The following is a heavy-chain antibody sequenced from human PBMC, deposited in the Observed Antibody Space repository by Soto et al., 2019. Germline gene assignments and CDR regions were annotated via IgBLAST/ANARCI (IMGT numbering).Heavy chain of an antibody. J-gene: IGHJ4*02. Sequence: ASVKVSCKASGYTFTSYYMHWVRQAPGQGLEWMGIISPSVGSTSYAQKFQGRVTMTRGTSTRKAYIELSSLRSEGTAVYYCVRDFGSGRYGYWGQGTLVTVSS. CDR2: ISPSVGST. CDR3: VRDFGSGRYGY. CDR1: GYTFTSYY. V-gene: IGHV1-46*01. D-gene: IGHD1-26*01.